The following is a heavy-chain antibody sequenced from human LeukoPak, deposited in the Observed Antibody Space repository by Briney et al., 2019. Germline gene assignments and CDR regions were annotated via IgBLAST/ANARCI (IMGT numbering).Heavy chain of an antibody. J-gene: IGHJ5*02. CDR1: GYTFTGYY. CDR2: INPNSGGT. CDR3: ARSPRATLNWFDP. V-gene: IGHV1-2*02. D-gene: IGHD6-6*01. Sequence: ASVKVSCKASGYTFTGYYMHWVRQAPGQGLEWMGWINPNSGGTNYAQKFQGRVTITRDTSASTAYMELSSLRSEDTAVYYCARSPRATLNWFDPWGQGTLVTVSS.